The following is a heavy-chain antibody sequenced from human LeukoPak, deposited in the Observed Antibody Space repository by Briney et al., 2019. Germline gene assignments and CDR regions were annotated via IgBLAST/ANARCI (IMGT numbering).Heavy chain of an antibody. CDR1: GGTFSSYA. V-gene: IGHV1-69*04. CDR3: ARGLSGWTPSAEYFQH. D-gene: IGHD6-19*01. CDR2: IIPILGIA. Sequence: SVKVSCKASGGTFSSYAISWVRQAPGQGLEWMGRIIPILGIANYAQKFQGRVTITADKSTSAAYMELSSLRSEDTAVYYCARGLSGWTPSAEYFQHWGQGTLVTVSS. J-gene: IGHJ1*01.